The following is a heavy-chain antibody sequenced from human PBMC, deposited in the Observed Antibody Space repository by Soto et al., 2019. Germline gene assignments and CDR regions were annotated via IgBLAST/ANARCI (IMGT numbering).Heavy chain of an antibody. CDR3: ARGRIVLMVYAHGNWFDP. J-gene: IGHJ5*02. CDR2: IYYSGST. D-gene: IGHD2-8*01. V-gene: IGHV4-30-4*01. Sequence: TSETLSLTCTVSGGSISSGDYYWSWIRQPPGKGLEWIGYIYYSGSTYYNPSLKSRVTISVDTSKNQFSLKLSSVTAADTAVYYCARGRIVLMVYAHGNWFDPWGQGTLVTVSS. CDR1: GGSISSGDYY.